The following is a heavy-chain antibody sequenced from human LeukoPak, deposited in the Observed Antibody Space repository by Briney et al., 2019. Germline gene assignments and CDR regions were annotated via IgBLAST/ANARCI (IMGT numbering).Heavy chain of an antibody. D-gene: IGHD6-13*01. CDR2: ISYDGGNK. J-gene: IGHJ6*03. CDR1: GFTFSSYA. V-gene: IGHV3-30*04. CDR3: ARDTIIAAAGTISYYYYYMDV. Sequence: GRSLRLSCAASGFTFSSYAMHWVRQAPGKGLEWVAVISYDGGNKYYADSVKGRFTISRDNSKNTLYLQMNSLRAEDTAVYYCARDTIIAAAGTISYYYYYMDVWGKGTTVTVSS.